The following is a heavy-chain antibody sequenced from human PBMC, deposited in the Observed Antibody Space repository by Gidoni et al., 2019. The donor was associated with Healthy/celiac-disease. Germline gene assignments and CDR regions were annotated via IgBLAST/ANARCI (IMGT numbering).Heavy chain of an antibody. V-gene: IGHV3-48*01. CDR3: ARDLSRKYNPDAFDI. J-gene: IGHJ3*02. D-gene: IGHD1-20*01. Sequence: EVQLVESGGGLVQPGGSLRRSCAASGFTFSSYSMNWVRQAPGKGLEWVSYISSSRSTIYYADSVKGRFTISRDNAKNSLYLQMNSLRAEDTAVYYCARDLSRKYNPDAFDIWGQGTMVTVSS. CDR2: ISSSRSTI. CDR1: GFTFSSYS.